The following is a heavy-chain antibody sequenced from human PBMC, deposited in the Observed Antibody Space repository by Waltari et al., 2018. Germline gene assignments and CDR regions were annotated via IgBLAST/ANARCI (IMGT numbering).Heavy chain of an antibody. CDR3: AKMSGGDYYYYYYMDV. CDR2: IYSGGST. V-gene: IGHV3-53*01. Sequence: EVQLVESGGGLIQPGGSLRLSCAASGFTVSSNYMSWVRQAPGKGLEWVSVIYSGGSTYYADSVKGRFTISRDNSKNTLYLQMNSLRAEDTAVYYCAKMSGGDYYYYYYMDVWGKGTTVTVSS. CDR1: GFTVSSNY. D-gene: IGHD3-10*01. J-gene: IGHJ6*03.